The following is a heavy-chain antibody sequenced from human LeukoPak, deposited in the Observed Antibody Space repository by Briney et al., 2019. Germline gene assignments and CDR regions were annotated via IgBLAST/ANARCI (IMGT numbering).Heavy chain of an antibody. D-gene: IGHD6-13*01. V-gene: IGHV1-46*01. Sequence: ASVKVSCKASGYTFTSYYMHWVRQAPGQGLEWMGIIIPSGGSTSYAQKFQGRVTLTRDTSTSTVYMELTSLTSEDTAVYYCARGGHSSSWYAYWDQGTLVTVSS. CDR3: ARGGHSSSWYAY. J-gene: IGHJ4*02. CDR1: GYTFTSYY. CDR2: IIPSGGST.